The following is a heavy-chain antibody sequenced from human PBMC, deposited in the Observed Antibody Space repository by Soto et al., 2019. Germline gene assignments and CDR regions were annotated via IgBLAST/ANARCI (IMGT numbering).Heavy chain of an antibody. V-gene: IGHV4-4*02. Sequence: QVQLQESGPGLVKPSGTLSLTCAVSGGSISSSNWWSWVRQPPGKGLEWIGEIYHSGSTNYNPSLQSRVTISVDKSRNQFSLKLSSVTAANTAVYYCAIIKRGREQQLVFVYWCQGTLVTVST. CDR1: GGSISSSNW. CDR2: IYHSGST. J-gene: IGHJ4*02. D-gene: IGHD6-13*01. CDR3: AIIKRGREQQLVFVY.